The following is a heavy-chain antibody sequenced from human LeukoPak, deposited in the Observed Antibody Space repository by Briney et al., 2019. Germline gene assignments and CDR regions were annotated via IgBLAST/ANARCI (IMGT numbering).Heavy chain of an antibody. Sequence: ASVKVSCKASGYTFTSYGISWVRQAPGQGLKWMGWISAYNGNTNYAQKLQGRVTMTTDTSTSTAYMELRSLRSDDTAVYYCARGRSTGYPYYFEYWGQGTLVTVSS. V-gene: IGHV1-18*01. J-gene: IGHJ4*02. D-gene: IGHD5-12*01. CDR1: GYTFTSYG. CDR2: ISAYNGNT. CDR3: ARGRSTGYPYYFEY.